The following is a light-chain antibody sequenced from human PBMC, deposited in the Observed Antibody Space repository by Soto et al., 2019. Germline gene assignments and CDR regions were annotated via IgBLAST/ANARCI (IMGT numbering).Light chain of an antibody. CDR3: QQSHSTPPT. CDR2: AAS. Sequence: DIQMTQSPSSLSASVGDRVTITCRASQSISNHLNWYQQKTGNAPKLLISAASSLQSGVPSRFGGSGSGTDFTLTISSLQPEDFATYDGQQSHSTPPTFGQGTKVGVK. V-gene: IGKV1-39*01. J-gene: IGKJ1*01. CDR1: QSISNH.